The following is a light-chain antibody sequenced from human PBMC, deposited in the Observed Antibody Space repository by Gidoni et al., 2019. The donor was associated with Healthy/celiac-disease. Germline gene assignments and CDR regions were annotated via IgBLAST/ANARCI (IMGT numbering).Light chain of an antibody. CDR1: QSVSSSY. J-gene: IGKJ2*02. Sequence: EIVLTQSPGTLSLSPGERATLSCRASQSVSSSYLAWYQQKPGQAPRILIYGASSRATGIPDRFSGSGSGTDFTLTISRLEPEDFAVYDCQQYGSSPLCTFGQGTKLEIK. V-gene: IGKV3-20*01. CDR2: GAS. CDR3: QQYGSSPLCT.